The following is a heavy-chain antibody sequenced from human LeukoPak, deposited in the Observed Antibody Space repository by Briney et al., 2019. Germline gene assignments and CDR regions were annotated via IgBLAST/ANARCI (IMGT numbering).Heavy chain of an antibody. CDR1: GGSISSGGCF. J-gene: IGHJ1*01. Sequence: PSQTLSLTCTVSGGSISSGGCFWSWIRQPAGKGLEWIGRIYTSGCTNYNPSLNSRVTVSIDTSTNQFSPRLTSVTAADTAVYYCATYCSHTSCHPGGGFQHWGQGTLVTVSS. CDR3: ATYCSHTSCHPGGGFQH. CDR2: IYTSGCT. V-gene: IGHV4-61*02. D-gene: IGHD2-2*01.